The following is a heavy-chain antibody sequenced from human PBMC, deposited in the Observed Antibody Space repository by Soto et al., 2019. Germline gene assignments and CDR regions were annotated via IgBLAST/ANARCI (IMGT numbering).Heavy chain of an antibody. J-gene: IGHJ6*02. CDR3: AKDVGYRSSTSCYTIRDYYYGMDV. V-gene: IGHV3-30*18. Sequence: SGGSLRLSCAASGFTFSSYGMHWVRQAPGKGLEWVAVISYDGSNKYYADSVKGRFTISRDNSKNTLYLQMNSLRAEDTAVYYCAKDVGYRSSTSCYTIRDYYYGMDVWGQGTTVTVSS. D-gene: IGHD2-2*02. CDR2: ISYDGSNK. CDR1: GFTFSSYG.